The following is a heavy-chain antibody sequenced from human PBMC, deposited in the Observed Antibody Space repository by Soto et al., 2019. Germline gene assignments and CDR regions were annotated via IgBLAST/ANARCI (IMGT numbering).Heavy chain of an antibody. CDR3: ARGTTVTTEGQWLRY. D-gene: IGHD4-4*01. CDR2: INPSGGST. Sequence: GASVKVSCKASGYTFTSYYMHWVRQAPGQGLEWMGIINPSGGSTSYAQKFQGRVTMTRDTSTSTVYMELSSLRSEDTAVYYCARGTTVTTEGQWLRYWGQGTLVTVSS. V-gene: IGHV1-46*03. CDR1: GYTFTSYY. J-gene: IGHJ4*02.